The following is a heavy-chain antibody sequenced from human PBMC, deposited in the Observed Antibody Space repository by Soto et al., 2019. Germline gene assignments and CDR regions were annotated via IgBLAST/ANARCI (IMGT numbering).Heavy chain of an antibody. CDR3: ARDVGAD. CDR2: IKEDGSEK. J-gene: IGHJ4*02. D-gene: IGHD3-16*01. CDR1: GFTFSADW. Sequence: EVQLVESGGGLVQPGGSLRLSCETSGFTFSADWMTWVRQAPGRGLEWVANIKEDGSEKYYVDSVRGRFTISRDNAKSSLYLQMNSPRVEDTAIYYCARDVGADWGQGTLVTVSS. V-gene: IGHV3-7*01.